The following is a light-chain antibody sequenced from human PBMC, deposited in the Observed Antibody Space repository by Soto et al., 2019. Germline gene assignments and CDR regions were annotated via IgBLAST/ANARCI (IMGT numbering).Light chain of an antibody. CDR1: SSNIGAGYD. J-gene: IGLJ3*02. V-gene: IGLV1-40*01. CDR3: QSYDSRLRGGGWG. Sequence: QSVLTQTPSVSGAPGQTVTISCTGSSSNIGAGYDVHWYQQVPGTAPKLLIYVTSNRPSGVPERFSGSKSGTSASLAITGLQAEGEAYYFRQSYDSRLRGGGWGFGGGTKVTVL. CDR2: VTS.